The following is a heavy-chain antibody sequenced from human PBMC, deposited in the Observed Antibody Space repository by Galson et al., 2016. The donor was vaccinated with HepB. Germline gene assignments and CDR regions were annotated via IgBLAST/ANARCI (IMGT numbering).Heavy chain of an antibody. CDR2: ISSDGSNK. V-gene: IGHV3-30*18. D-gene: IGHD2-2*01. J-gene: IGHJ4*02. CDR3: VKDLEYQLPTFDF. CDR1: GFTFSSYG. Sequence: SLRLSCAASGFTFSSYGMHWVRQAPGRGLEWVTVISSDGSNKNYADSVKGRFTISRDNSNSSLYLQMNSLRPEDTAIYYCVKDLEYQLPTFDFWGQGTLVTVAS.